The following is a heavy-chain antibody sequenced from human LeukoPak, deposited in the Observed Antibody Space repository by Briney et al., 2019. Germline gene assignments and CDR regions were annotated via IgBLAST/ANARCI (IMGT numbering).Heavy chain of an antibody. CDR2: IKSKTDGGPT. J-gene: IGHJ4*02. D-gene: IGHD3-16*01. Sequence: GGSLRLSYAASGFTFSNAWMSWVRQAPGKRLEWVGHIKSKTDGGPTDYAAPVKGRFTISRDDSKNTLYLQMNSLKTEDTAVYYCTTEKYVWGSPPDYWGQGTLVTVSS. V-gene: IGHV3-15*01. CDR3: TTEKYVWGSPPDY. CDR1: GFTFSNAW.